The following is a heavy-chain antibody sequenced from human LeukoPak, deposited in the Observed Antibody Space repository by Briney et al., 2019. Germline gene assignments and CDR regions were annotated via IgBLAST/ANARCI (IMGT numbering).Heavy chain of an antibody. V-gene: IGHV4-4*02. Sequence: SGTLSLTCAVSGAFITNSHWWSWARQPPGKGLEWIGEIYHSGTTNYNPSLKSRVTMSVDKSKNQFSLKLSSVTAAGTAVYYCATYFYGEYGSYYFDYWGQGTLVTVSS. CDR3: ATYFYGEYGSYYFDY. J-gene: IGHJ4*02. D-gene: IGHD4-17*01. CDR1: GAFITNSHW. CDR2: IYHSGTT.